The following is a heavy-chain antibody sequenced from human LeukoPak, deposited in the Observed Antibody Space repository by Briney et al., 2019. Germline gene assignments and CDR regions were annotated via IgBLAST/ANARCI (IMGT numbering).Heavy chain of an antibody. D-gene: IGHD2-2*01. V-gene: IGHV4-34*01. J-gene: IGHJ2*01. CDR3: ARRVVVVPAAILQSRYFDL. CDR1: GGSFSGYY. CDR2: INHSGST. Sequence: PSETLSLTCAVYGGSFSGYYWSWIRQPPGKGLEWIGEINHSGSTNYNPSLKSRVTISVDTSENQFSLKLSSVTAADTAVYYCARRVVVVPAAILQSRYFDLWGRGTLVTVSS.